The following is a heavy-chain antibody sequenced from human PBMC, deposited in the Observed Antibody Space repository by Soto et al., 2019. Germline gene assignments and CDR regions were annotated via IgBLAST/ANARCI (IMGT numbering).Heavy chain of an antibody. CDR2: ISYDGSNK. J-gene: IGHJ4*02. CDR1: GFTFSSYA. CDR3: AREADGYRPYFDY. D-gene: IGHD5-12*01. Sequence: SLRLSCAASGFTFSSYAMHWVRQAPGKGLEWVAVISYDGSNKYYADSVKGRFTISRDNSKNTLYLQMNSLRAEDTAVYYCAREADGYRPYFDYWGQGTLVTVSS. V-gene: IGHV3-30-3*01.